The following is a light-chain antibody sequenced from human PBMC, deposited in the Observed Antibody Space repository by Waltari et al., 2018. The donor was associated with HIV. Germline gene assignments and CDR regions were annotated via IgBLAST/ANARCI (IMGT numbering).Light chain of an antibody. CDR3: QSYDSSLSGSRV. V-gene: IGLV1-40*01. CDR1: SSNLGAGYD. Sequence: HSVLTQPPSVSGALGQRVTISCTGSSSNLGAGYDVHWYQQLPGTAPKLPIYKNNNRPSGVPDRFSGSKSGTSASLAITGLQAEDEADYHCQSYDSSLSGSRVFGGGTKLTVL. CDR2: KNN. J-gene: IGLJ3*02.